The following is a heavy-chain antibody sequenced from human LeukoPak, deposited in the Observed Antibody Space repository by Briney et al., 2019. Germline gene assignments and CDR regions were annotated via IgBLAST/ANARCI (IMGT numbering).Heavy chain of an antibody. CDR2: IYYSGST. V-gene: IGHV4-59*01. CDR1: GGSISSYY. CDR3: ARDSHRYDVLPIGLDI. J-gene: IGHJ3*02. D-gene: IGHD3-10*01. Sequence: SETLSLTCTVSGGSISSYYWSWIRQPPGKGLEWIGYIYYSGSTNYNPSLKSRVTISVDTSKNQFSLKLSPVTAADTAVYYCARDSHRYDVLPIGLDIWGQGTMVTVSS.